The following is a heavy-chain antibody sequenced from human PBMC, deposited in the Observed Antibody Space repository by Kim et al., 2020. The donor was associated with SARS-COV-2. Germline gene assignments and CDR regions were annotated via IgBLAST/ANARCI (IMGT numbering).Heavy chain of an antibody. CDR1: GGSISSSSYY. V-gene: IGHV4-39*01. J-gene: IGHJ4*01. CDR3: TRGSGGYLTGGICFDY. CDR2: IYYSGST. D-gene: IGHD6-19*01. Sequence: SETLSLTCTVSGGSISSSSYYWGWIRQPPGKGLEWIGSIYYSGSTYYNPSLSSRVTISVDTSKNQFSLKLSSVTAADTAVYYCTRGSGGYLTGGICFDY.